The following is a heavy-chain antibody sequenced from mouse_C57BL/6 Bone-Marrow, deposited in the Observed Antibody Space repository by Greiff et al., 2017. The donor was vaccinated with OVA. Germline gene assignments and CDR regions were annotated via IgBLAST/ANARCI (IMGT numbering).Heavy chain of an antibody. V-gene: IGHV1-78*01. CDR1: GYTFTDHT. Sequence: QVQLKESDAELVKPGASVKISCTVSGYTFTDHTIHWMKQRPEQGLEWIGYIYPRDGSTKYNEKFKGKATLTADKSSSTAYMQLNSLTSEDAADYCCARLGDYDCDDWGQGTTLTVSA. D-gene: IGHD2-4*01. CDR2: IYPRDGST. J-gene: IGHJ2*01. CDR3: ARLGDYDCDD.